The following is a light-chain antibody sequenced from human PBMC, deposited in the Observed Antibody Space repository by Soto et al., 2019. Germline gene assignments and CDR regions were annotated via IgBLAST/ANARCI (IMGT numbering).Light chain of an antibody. CDR1: QSVSSSQ. V-gene: IGKV3-20*01. CDR3: QQYGSSPWT. J-gene: IGKJ1*01. Sequence: ILFTQSPGTLSLSPGERETLSCRASQSVSSSQLAWYQQKPGKAPRILIYGASSRDTGIPDRFSGSGSGTDCTLTISSLEPGDSEVYYCQQYGSSPWTFGQGTKVDIK. CDR2: GAS.